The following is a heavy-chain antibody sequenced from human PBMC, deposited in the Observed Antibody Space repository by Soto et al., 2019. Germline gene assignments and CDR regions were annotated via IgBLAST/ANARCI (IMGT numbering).Heavy chain of an antibody. CDR2: ISAYNGNT. D-gene: IGHD3-10*01. V-gene: IGHV1-18*04. CDR1: GCTFSIYG. J-gene: IGHJ3*02. Sequence: ASAKLYWRAPGCTFSIYGTSLGRPSPGPGLEWMGWISAYNGNTNYAQKLQGRVTMTTDTSTSTAYMELRSLRSDDTAVYYGARIYYGSGSYGTGPFDSLGRERMVTI. CDR3: ARIYYGSGSYGTGPFDS.